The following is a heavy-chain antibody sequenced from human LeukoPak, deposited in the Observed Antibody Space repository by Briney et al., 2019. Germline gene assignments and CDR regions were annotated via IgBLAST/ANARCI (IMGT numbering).Heavy chain of an antibody. CDR3: ATTPGYSSSWRTYFDY. V-gene: IGHV3-30-3*01. J-gene: IGHJ4*02. Sequence: GGSLSLSCAASGFTFSSYAMHWVRQAPGKGLEWVAVISYDGSNKYYADSVKGRFTISRDNSKNTLYLQMNSPRAEDTAVYYCATTPGYSSSWRTYFDYWGQGTLVTVSS. CDR2: ISYDGSNK. CDR1: GFTFSSYA. D-gene: IGHD6-13*01.